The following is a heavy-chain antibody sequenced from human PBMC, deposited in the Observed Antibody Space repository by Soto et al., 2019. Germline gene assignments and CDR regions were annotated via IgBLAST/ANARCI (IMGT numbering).Heavy chain of an antibody. CDR1: GFTFSSYA. CDR2: ISGSGGST. CDR3: AKDLGQEDYYYGMDV. V-gene: IGHV3-23*01. Sequence: GGPLRLSCAASGFTFSSYATSWVRQAPGKGLEWVSAISGSGGSTYYAHSVKGRFTMSRDNSKNTLYLQMNSLRAEDTAVYYCAKDLGQEDYYYGMDVWGQGTTVTVSS. J-gene: IGHJ6*02.